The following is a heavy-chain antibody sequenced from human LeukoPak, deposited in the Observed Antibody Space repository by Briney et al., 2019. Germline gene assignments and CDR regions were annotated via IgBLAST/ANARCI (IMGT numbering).Heavy chain of an antibody. D-gene: IGHD3-10*01. CDR3: ARDHMVRLVTTPDAFDI. J-gene: IGHJ3*02. CDR2: ISSSGSTI. Sequence: GGSLRLSCAASGFTFSDYYMSWIRQAPGKGLEWVSYISSSGSTIYYADSVKGRFTISRDNAKNSLYLQMNSLRAEDTAVYYCARDHMVRLVTTPDAFDIWGQGTMVTVSS. V-gene: IGHV3-11*01. CDR1: GFTFSDYY.